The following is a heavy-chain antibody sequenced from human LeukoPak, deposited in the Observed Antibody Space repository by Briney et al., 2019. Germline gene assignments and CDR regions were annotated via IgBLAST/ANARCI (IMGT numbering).Heavy chain of an antibody. CDR3: ARDLYDILTGYSGAVDY. Sequence: GGSLRLSCAASGFTFSSPAMSWVRQAPGKGLEWVSSITPSGDGTYYADSVKGRFTISRDNAKNSLYLQMNSLRAEDTAVYYCARDLYDILTGYSGAVDYWGQGTLVTVSS. CDR1: GFTFSSPA. J-gene: IGHJ4*02. V-gene: IGHV3-23*01. CDR2: ITPSGDGT. D-gene: IGHD3-9*01.